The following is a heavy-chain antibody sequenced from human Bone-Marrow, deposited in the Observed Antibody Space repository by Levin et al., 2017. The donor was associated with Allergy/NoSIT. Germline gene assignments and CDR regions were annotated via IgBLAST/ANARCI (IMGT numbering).Heavy chain of an antibody. CDR2: LNSDGSIT. CDR3: GKDNYGFPDY. CDR1: GLTFSRHW. J-gene: IGHJ4*02. V-gene: IGHV3-74*01. D-gene: IGHD3-10*01. Sequence: GESLKISCAVSGLTFSRHWMLWVRQAPGKGLVWVSRLNSDGSITHYADSVKGRFSISRDNAKNTLYLQMNSLRVEDTAVYYCGKDNYGFPDYWGRGTLVTVSS.